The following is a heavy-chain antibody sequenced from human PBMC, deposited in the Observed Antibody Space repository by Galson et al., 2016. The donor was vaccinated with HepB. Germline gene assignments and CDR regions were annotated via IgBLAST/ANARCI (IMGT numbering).Heavy chain of an antibody. CDR2: INQDGSEK. J-gene: IGHJ3*02. CDR3: ARDMSRRENSGYHAFDI. Sequence: SLRLSCAASGFTFRNHWMSWVRQAPGKGLEWVANINQDGSEKYYVDSVKCRVTISRDNAKNALYLQMNSLGAEDTAVYYCARDMSRRENSGYHAFDIWGQGTMVTVSS. D-gene: IGHD3-22*01. CDR1: GFTFRNHW. V-gene: IGHV3-7*05.